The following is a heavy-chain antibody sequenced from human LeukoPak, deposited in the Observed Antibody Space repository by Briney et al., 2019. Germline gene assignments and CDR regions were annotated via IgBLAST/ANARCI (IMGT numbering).Heavy chain of an antibody. CDR3: ARGQWLSVFDF. CDR2: FYHSGST. J-gene: IGHJ4*02. CDR1: GGFNTHYY. D-gene: IGHD3-22*01. V-gene: IGHV4-59*01. Sequence: SETLSLTCSVSGGFNTHYYWSWIRQPPGKGLEWIGYFYHSGSTNYNPSLKSRVTISVDTSKNHFSLKLSSVTAADTAVYYCARGQWLSVFDFRGQGTLVTVSS.